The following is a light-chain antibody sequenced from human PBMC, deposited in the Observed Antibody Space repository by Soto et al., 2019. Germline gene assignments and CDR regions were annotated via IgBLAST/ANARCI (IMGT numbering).Light chain of an antibody. CDR1: SSDVGGYNF. Sequence: QSALTQPASVSGSPGQSITISCTGTSSDVGGYNFVSWYQQYPGRAPKLMIYDVSNRPSGVSNRFYGSKSGNTASLTISGLQAEDEADYHCMSYASSATYIFGTGTKLTV. CDR2: DVS. V-gene: IGLV2-14*03. J-gene: IGLJ1*01. CDR3: MSYASSATYI.